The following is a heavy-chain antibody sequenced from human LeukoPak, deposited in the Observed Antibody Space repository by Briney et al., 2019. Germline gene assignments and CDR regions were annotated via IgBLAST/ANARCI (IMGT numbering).Heavy chain of an antibody. CDR3: ARVKEGWLPLDY. CDR1: GFTFSSYA. Sequence: GGSLRLSCAASGFTFSSYAMHWVRQAPGKGLEWVAVISYDGSNKYYADSVKGRFTISRDNAKNSLYLQMNSLRAEDTAVYYCARVKEGWLPLDYWGQGTLVTVSS. J-gene: IGHJ4*02. CDR2: ISYDGSNK. V-gene: IGHV3-30-3*01. D-gene: IGHD5-18*01.